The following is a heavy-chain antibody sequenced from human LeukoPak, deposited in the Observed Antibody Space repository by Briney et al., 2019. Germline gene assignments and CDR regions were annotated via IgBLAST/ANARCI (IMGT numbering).Heavy chain of an antibody. CDR3: ARDRSSSWYGYFDY. D-gene: IGHD6-13*01. CDR2: ISYDGSNK. V-gene: IGHV3-30*04. Sequence: GGSLRLSCAASGFTFSSYAMHWVRQAPGKGLEWEAVISYDGSNKYYADSVKGRFTISRDNSKNTLYLQMNSLRAEDTAVYYCARDRSSSWYGYFDYWGQGTLVTVSS. J-gene: IGHJ4*02. CDR1: GFTFSSYA.